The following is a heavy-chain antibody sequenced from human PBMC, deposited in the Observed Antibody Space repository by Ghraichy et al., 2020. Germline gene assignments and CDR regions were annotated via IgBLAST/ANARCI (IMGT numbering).Heavy chain of an antibody. V-gene: IGHV4-34*01. D-gene: IGHD5-18*01. J-gene: IGHJ3*02. CDR3: ARRRQTWSAAEGDAFDI. Sequence: SETLSLTCAVYVGSFSGYYWSWIRQRPGRGLEWIGEINPTGTTNNNPSLKSRLTLLVDPSKNQFSLPLKSVTAADTAVYYCARRRQTWSAAEGDAFDIWGHGTMVTVSS. CDR1: VGSFSGYY. CDR2: INPTGTT.